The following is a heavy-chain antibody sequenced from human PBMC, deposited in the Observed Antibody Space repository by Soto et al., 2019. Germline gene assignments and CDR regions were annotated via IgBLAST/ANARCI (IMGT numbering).Heavy chain of an antibody. V-gene: IGHV4-30-4*01. Sequence: PSETLSLTCTVSGGSISSGDYYWSWIRQPPGKGLEWIGYIHYSGSTYYNPSLKSLVTISVDTSKNQFSLKLSSVTAADTAVYYCERDELYDVWSGWEVWGQGTTV. J-gene: IGHJ6*02. CDR1: GGSISSGDYY. CDR2: IHYSGST. CDR3: ERDELYDVWSGWEV. D-gene: IGHD3-3*01.